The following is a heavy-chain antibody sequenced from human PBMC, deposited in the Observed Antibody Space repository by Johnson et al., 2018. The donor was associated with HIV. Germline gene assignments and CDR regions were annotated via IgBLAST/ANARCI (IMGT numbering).Heavy chain of an antibody. V-gene: IGHV3-30*14. CDR2: ISYDGSNK. CDR3: AMLFLHAFDI. CDR1: GFTFSSYA. J-gene: IGHJ3*02. D-gene: IGHD3-10*01. Sequence: VQLVESGGGVVQPGRSLRLSCAASGFTFSSYAMHWVRQAPGKGLEWVAVISYDGSNKYYADSVKGRFTISRDNSKNTLYLQMNSLRPEDTAVYYCAMLFLHAFDICGQGTMVTVSS.